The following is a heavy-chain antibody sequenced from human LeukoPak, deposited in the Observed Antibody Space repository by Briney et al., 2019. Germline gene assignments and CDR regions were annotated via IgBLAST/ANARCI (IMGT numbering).Heavy chain of an antibody. J-gene: IGHJ4*02. CDR2: IYYSGST. D-gene: IGHD3-9*01. Sequence: SETLSLACTVSGGSISSYYWSWIRQPPGKGLEWIGYIYYSGSTNYNPSLKSRVTISVDTSKNQFSLKLSSVTAADTAVYYCASGLRYFDLYYWGQGTLVTVSS. CDR3: ASGLRYFDLYY. CDR1: GGSISSYY. V-gene: IGHV4-59*08.